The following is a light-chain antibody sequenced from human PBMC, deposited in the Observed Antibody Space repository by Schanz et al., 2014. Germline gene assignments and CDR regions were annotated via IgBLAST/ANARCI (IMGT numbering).Light chain of an antibody. J-gene: IGLJ3*02. CDR1: SSDVGGYNY. CDR2: DVS. CDR3: SANVGSNNFQ. Sequence: QSALTQPPSASGSPGQSVAISCTGTSSDVGGYNYVSWYQQHPGKAPRLMIFDVSKRPSGVPDRFSGSKSGNTASPTVSGLQAEDEAEYYCSANVGSNNFQFGGGTKLTVL. V-gene: IGLV2-8*01.